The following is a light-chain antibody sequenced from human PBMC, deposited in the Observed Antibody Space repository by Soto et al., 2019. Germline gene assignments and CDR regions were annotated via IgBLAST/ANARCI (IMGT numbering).Light chain of an antibody. CDR1: SSDVGAYNF. Sequence: QSVLTQPRSVSGSPGQSVTISCTGTSSDVGAYNFVSWYQHNPGKAPKLMIFDVSARPSGVPDRFSGSKSANTASLTISGLQAEDEADYYCSSYTSDSSYVFGSGTKVTVL. J-gene: IGLJ1*01. CDR3: SSYTSDSSYV. CDR2: DVS. V-gene: IGLV2-11*01.